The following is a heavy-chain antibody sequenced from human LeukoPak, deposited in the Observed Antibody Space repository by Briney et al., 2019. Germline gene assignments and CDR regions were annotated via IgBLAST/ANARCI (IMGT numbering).Heavy chain of an antibody. J-gene: IGHJ3*02. V-gene: IGHV4-59*08. CDR1: GGSISGDY. CDR3: ARHGGTSGRSYRQDAFDI. D-gene: IGHD3-10*01. CDR2: IYYSGST. Sequence: PSETLSLTCTVSGGSISGDYWSWIRQPPGKGLEWIGYIYYSGSTNYNPSLKSRVTISVDTSKNQFSLRLISVTAADTAVYYCARHGGTSGRSYRQDAFDIWGQGTMVTVSS.